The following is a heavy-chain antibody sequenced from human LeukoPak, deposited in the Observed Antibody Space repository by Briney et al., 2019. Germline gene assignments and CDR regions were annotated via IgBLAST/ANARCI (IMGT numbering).Heavy chain of an antibody. Sequence: GGSLRLSCAASGLIFSGSWMNWVRQAPGKGLEWVATINPDGNKKGLADSVRGRFTISRDSGRKSVYLQMNSLTTDDTAFYFCAKELDTMFFDYWGQGALVTVSS. D-gene: IGHD3-10*02. CDR1: GLIFSGSW. J-gene: IGHJ4*02. CDR3: AKELDTMFFDY. CDR2: INPDGNKK. V-gene: IGHV3-7*03.